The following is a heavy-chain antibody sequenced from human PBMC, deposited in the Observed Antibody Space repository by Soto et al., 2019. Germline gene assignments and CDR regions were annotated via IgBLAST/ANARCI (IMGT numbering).Heavy chain of an antibody. J-gene: IGHJ3*01. CDR2: ISSSNSYI. D-gene: IGHD2-2*01. CDR3: ARDERHCTSTSCPTGDAFDF. CDR1: GFPFSRYT. Sequence: GGSLRLSCGASGFPFSRYTMNWFRQAPGKGLEWVSSISSSNSYIYYADSVKGRFTISRDNAKNSLYLQMNSLRAEDTAVYYCARDERHCTSTSCPTGDAFDFWGQGTMVTVSS. V-gene: IGHV3-21*01.